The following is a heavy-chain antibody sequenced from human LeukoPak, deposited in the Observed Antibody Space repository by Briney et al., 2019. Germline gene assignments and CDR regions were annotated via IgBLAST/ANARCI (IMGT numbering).Heavy chain of an antibody. CDR1: GFTFSNAW. Sequence: GGSLRLSCAASGFTFSNAWMSWVRQAPGKGLEWVSAIGSSGSSTYYADSVKGRFTISRDNSKDTLYLQMNSLRAEDTAVYYCAKRERERISWYFFDYWGQGTLVTVFS. D-gene: IGHD6-13*01. CDR3: AKRERERISWYFFDY. CDR2: IGSSGSST. J-gene: IGHJ4*02. V-gene: IGHV3-23*01.